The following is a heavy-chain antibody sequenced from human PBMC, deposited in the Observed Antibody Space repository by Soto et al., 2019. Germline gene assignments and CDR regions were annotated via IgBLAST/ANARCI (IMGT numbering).Heavy chain of an antibody. CDR1: GGSISSGDYY. V-gene: IGHV4-30-4*01. CDR2: IYYSGST. J-gene: IGHJ4*02. Sequence: SETLSLTCSVSGGSISSGDYYWSWIRQPPGKGLEWIGYIYYSGSTYYNPSLKSRVTISVDTSKNQFSLKLRSVAAADTAVYYCARGNYYDSSGYLFDYWGKGTLVTVSS. CDR3: ARGNYYDSSGYLFDY. D-gene: IGHD3-22*01.